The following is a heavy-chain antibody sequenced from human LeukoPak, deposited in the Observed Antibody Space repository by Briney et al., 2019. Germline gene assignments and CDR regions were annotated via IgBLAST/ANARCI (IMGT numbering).Heavy chain of an antibody. CDR3: ARDRSIVVVPAVGMDV. CDR1: GFTFSSYS. CDR2: ISSSSSYI. J-gene: IGHJ6*02. V-gene: IGHV3-21*01. D-gene: IGHD2-2*01. Sequence: GGSLRLSCAASGFTFSSYSMNWVRQAPGKGPEWVSSISSSSSYIYYADSVKGRFTISRDNAKNSLYLQMNSLRAEDTAVYYCARDRSIVVVPAVGMDVWGQGTTVTVSS.